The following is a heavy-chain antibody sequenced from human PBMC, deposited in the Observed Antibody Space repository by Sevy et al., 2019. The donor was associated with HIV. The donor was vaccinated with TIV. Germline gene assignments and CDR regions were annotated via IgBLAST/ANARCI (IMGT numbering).Heavy chain of an antibody. V-gene: IGHV1-18*01. Sequence: ASVKVSCKASGYTFTSYGISWVRQAPGQGLEWMGWISAYNGNTNYAQKLQGRVTMTTDTSTSTADMELRSLRSDDTAVYYCARDPTVTTYYYGMDVWGQGTTVTVSS. CDR1: GYTFTSYG. CDR3: ARDPTVTTYYYGMDV. D-gene: IGHD4-17*01. CDR2: ISAYNGNT. J-gene: IGHJ6*02.